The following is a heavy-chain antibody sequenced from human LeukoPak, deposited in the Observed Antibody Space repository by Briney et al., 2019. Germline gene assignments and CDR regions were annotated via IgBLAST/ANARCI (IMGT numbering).Heavy chain of an antibody. CDR3: ARVVSDYDILTGYYKPTCFDY. D-gene: IGHD3-9*01. J-gene: IGHJ4*02. CDR2: ISGSGGST. CDR1: GFTFSSYA. Sequence: PGGSLRLSCAASGFTFSSYAMTWVRQAPGKGLEWVSTISGSGGSTYYADSVKGRFTISRDNAKNSLYLQMNSLRAEDTAVYYCARVVSDYDILTGYYKPTCFDYWGQGTLVTVSS. V-gene: IGHV3-23*01.